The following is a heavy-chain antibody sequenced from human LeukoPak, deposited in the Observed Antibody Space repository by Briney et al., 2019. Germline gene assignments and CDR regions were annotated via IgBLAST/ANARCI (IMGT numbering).Heavy chain of an antibody. CDR2: IYTSGST. CDR1: GGSFSIYY. CDR3: AKGDPFRAGWFDP. Sequence: SETLSLTCTVSGGSFSIYYWSWIRQPAGKGLQWIGRIYTSGSTNYNPSLKSRVTMSVDTSKNQFSLKLSSVTAADTAVYYCAKGDPFRAGWFDPWGQGTLVTVSS. J-gene: IGHJ5*02. V-gene: IGHV4-4*07. D-gene: IGHD6-13*01.